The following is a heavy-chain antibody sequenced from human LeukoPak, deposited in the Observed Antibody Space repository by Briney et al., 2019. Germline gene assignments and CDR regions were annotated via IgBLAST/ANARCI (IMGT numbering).Heavy chain of an antibody. Sequence: PSQTLSLTCTVSGGSISSGGYYWSWIRQPPGKGLEWIGYIYHSGSTYYNPSLKSRVTISVDRSKNRFSLKLSSVTAADTAVYYCARDYGGNFPYWYFDLWGRGTLVTVSS. CDR2: IYHSGST. V-gene: IGHV4-30-2*01. CDR3: ARDYGGNFPYWYFDL. D-gene: IGHD4-23*01. CDR1: GGSISSGGYY. J-gene: IGHJ2*01.